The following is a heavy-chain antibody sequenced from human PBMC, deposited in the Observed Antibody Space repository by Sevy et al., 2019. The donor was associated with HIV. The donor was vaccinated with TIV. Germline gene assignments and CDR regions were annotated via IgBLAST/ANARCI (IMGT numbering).Heavy chain of an antibody. Sequence: GGSLRLSCAVSGLTFNNAWMNWVRQAPGTGLQWVGLIKSKIDGETTDYAAPVKGRFTISRDDSKNTPFLQMNSLKIEDTAVYYCARAPGYYDSAPSDYWGPGTLVTVSS. J-gene: IGHJ4*02. D-gene: IGHD3-9*01. V-gene: IGHV3-15*01. CDR1: GLTFNNAW. CDR2: IKSKIDGETT. CDR3: ARAPGYYDSAPSDY.